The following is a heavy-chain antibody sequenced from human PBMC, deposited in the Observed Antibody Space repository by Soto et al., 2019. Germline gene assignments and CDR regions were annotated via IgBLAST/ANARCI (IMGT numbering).Heavy chain of an antibody. Sequence: PGESLNISCKGSGYSFTSYWIGLVRQMPGKGLEWMGIIYPGDSDTRYSPSFQGQVTISADKSISTAYLQWSSLKASDTAMYYCARQPNYYGSGSYYTHLYGMDVWGQGTTVTVSS. CDR2: IYPGDSDT. CDR1: GYSFTSYW. V-gene: IGHV5-51*01. D-gene: IGHD3-10*01. CDR3: ARQPNYYGSGSYYTHLYGMDV. J-gene: IGHJ6*02.